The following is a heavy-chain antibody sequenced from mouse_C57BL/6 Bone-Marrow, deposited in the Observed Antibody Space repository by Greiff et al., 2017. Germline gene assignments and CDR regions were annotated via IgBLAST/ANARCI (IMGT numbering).Heavy chain of an antibody. D-gene: IGHD2-2*01. CDR3: ARCPMVTTGPFAY. CDR2: IYPRDGST. CDR1: GYTFTDHT. V-gene: IGHV1-78*01. Sequence: VMLVESDAELVKPGASVKISCKVSGYTFTDHTIHWMKQRPEQGLEWIGYIYPRDGSTKYNEKFKGKATLTADKSSSTAYMQLNSLTSEDSAVYFCARCPMVTTGPFAYWGQGTLVTVSA. J-gene: IGHJ3*01.